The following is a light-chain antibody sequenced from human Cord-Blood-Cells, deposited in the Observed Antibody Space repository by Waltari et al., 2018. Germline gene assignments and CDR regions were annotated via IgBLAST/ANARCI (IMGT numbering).Light chain of an antibody. CDR2: EGS. J-gene: IGLJ3*02. Sequence: QSALTQPASVSGSPGQSITISCTGTSSDVGSYNLVSWYQQHQGKAPKLMIYEGSKRPSGVSNRFTGSESGNTASLTISGLQAEDEADYYCCSDAGSSTWVFGGGTKLTVL. CDR1: SSDVGSYNL. V-gene: IGLV2-23*01. CDR3: CSDAGSSTWV.